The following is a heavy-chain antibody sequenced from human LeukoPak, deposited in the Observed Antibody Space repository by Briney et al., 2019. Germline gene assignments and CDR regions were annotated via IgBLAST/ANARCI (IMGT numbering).Heavy chain of an antibody. CDR2: INHSGGT. CDR1: GGSFSGYS. V-gene: IGHV4-34*01. Sequence: SETLSLTCAVYGGSFSGYSWNWIRQPPVKGLEWIGEINHSGGTNYNPSLKSRVTISVDTSKKQFSLKLSSVTAADTAVYYCARSITGTTRWFDPWGQGTLVTVSS. J-gene: IGHJ5*02. D-gene: IGHD1-7*01. CDR3: ARSITGTTRWFDP.